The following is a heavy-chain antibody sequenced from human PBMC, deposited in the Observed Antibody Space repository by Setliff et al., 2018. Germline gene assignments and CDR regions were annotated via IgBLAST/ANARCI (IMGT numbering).Heavy chain of an antibody. V-gene: IGHV1-69*05. CDR1: GFGFTTFG. Sequence: SVKVSCKTSGFGFTTFGFSWVRQAPGQGLEWMGGTIPIFGTTDYAQKFRGRVTIITDESTSTAFMQLSSLRSEDTAVYYCVREGVDSRSSTDYRYYMDVWG. D-gene: IGHD3-22*01. J-gene: IGHJ6*03. CDR2: TIPIFGTT. CDR3: VREGVDSRSSTDYRYYMDV.